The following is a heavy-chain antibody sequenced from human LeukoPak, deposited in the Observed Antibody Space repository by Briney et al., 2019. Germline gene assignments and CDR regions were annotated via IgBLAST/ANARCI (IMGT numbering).Heavy chain of an antibody. D-gene: IGHD6-19*01. J-gene: IGHJ4*02. CDR3: XXXXSAWYGGDFDY. V-gene: IGHV3-23*01. Sequence: GTSLRLSCAASGFTFSSYAMHWVRQPPGKGLEWVSTISGSGGTTNYADSVKGRFTISRDNSKNTLYLQMNSLRVEDTAIYYXXXXXSAWYGGDFDYWGQGTLVTVSS. CDR1: GFTFSSYA. CDR2: ISGSGGTT.